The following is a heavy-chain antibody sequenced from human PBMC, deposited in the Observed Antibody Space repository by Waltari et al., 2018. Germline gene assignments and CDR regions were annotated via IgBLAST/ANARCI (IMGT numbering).Heavy chain of an antibody. V-gene: IGHV4-38-2*02. Sequence: QVQLQESGPGLVKPSETLSLTCAVSGYSISSGYYWGWIRQPPGTGLEWIGGIYHSGSTYYTPALKSRVTISVDTSKNQCSLKLSSVTAADTAVYYCARDSTYYYDSSSGGFFDYWGQGTLVTVSS. CDR3: ARDSTYYYDSSSGGFFDY. CDR1: GYSISSGYY. J-gene: IGHJ4*02. D-gene: IGHD3-22*01. CDR2: IYHSGST.